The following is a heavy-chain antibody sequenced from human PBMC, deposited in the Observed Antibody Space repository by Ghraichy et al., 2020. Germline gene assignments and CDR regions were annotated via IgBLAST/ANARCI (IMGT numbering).Heavy chain of an antibody. Sequence: GESLNISCAASGFTVSSKHMSWVRQSVGKGLEWVSTIYSGGNTLYADSVKGRFTISRDSSKSTLYLQMNSLRVEDTAVYFCLTFGGPIAPGYSGQGTPVSLPP. J-gene: IGHJ4*02. D-gene: IGHD3-16*01. V-gene: IGHV3-66*02. CDR3: LTFGGPIAPGY. CDR1: GFTVSSKH. CDR2: IYSGGNT.